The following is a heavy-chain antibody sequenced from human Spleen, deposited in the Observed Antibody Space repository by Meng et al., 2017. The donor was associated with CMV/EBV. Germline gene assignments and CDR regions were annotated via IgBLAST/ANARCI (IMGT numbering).Heavy chain of an antibody. D-gene: IGHD2-2*01. CDR1: GGSMKSGGYF. Sequence: SETLSLTCSVSGGSMKSGGYFWSWIRQLPGKGLEWIGYIYYSGSTYYNPSLKSRVTISVDTSKNQFSLKLSSVTAADTAVYYCARRVGYCSSTSCYPEAHFDYWGQGTLVTVSS. J-gene: IGHJ4*02. CDR2: IYYSGST. CDR3: ARRVGYCSSTSCYPEAHFDY. V-gene: IGHV4-39*01.